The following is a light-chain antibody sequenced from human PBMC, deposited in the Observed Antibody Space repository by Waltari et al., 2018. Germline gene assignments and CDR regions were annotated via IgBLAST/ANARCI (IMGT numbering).Light chain of an antibody. Sequence: QSALTQPASVSGSPVQSIPISCTGTSSDVGGYNYVSWYQQHPGKAPKLMIYDVSNRPSGVSNRFSGSKSGNTASLTISGLQAEDEADYYCSSYTSSSTVVFGGGTKLTVL. J-gene: IGLJ2*01. CDR2: DVS. V-gene: IGLV2-14*01. CDR1: SSDVGGYNY. CDR3: SSYTSSSTVV.